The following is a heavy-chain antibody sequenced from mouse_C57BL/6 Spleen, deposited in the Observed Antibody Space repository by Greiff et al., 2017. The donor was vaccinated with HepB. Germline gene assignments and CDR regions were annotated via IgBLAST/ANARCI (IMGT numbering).Heavy chain of an antibody. CDR1: GYTFTSYW. Sequence: QVQLQQPGTELVKPGASVKLSCKASGYTFTSYWMHWVKQRPGQGLEWIGNINPSNGGTNYNEKFKSKAPLTVYKSYSTDYMQLSSLTSEDSAVYYCARQRVYYAMDYWGQGTSVTVSS. V-gene: IGHV1-53*01. CDR2: INPSNGGT. CDR3: ARQRVYYAMDY. J-gene: IGHJ4*01.